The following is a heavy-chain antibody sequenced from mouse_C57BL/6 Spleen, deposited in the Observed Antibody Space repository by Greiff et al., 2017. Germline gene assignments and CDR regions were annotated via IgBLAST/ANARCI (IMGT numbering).Heavy chain of an antibody. CDR1: GYTFTSYW. CDR3: AREREYYGSSYGYFDV. V-gene: IGHV1-55*01. J-gene: IGHJ1*03. D-gene: IGHD1-1*01. Sequence: QVQLQQPGAELVKPGASVKMSCKASGYTFTSYWITWVKQRPGQGLEWIGDIYPGSGSPNYNEKFKSKATLTVDTSSSTAYMQLSSLTSEDSAVYYCAREREYYGSSYGYFDVWGTGTTVTVSS. CDR2: IYPGSGSP.